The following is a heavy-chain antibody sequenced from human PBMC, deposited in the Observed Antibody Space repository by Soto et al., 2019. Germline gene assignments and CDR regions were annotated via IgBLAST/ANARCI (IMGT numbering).Heavy chain of an antibody. V-gene: IGHV3-11*06. D-gene: IGHD2-15*01. J-gene: IGHJ5*02. CDR3: VRGGGGGLFDP. Sequence: LRLSCAGAGFTFGDSYMSWIRQASGKGLEWLSYISPGSRYPAYADSVKGRFTISRDNAKRSLYLQMMSLTAEDTAIYYCVRGGGGGLFDPWGQGTMVTVSS. CDR1: GFTFGDSY. CDR2: ISPGSRYP.